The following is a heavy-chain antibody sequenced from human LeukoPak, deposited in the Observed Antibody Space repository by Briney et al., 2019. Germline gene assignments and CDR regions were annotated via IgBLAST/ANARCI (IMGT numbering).Heavy chain of an antibody. Sequence: SETLSLTCSVSGGSLSSYYWSWIRQPAGKGLDWIGRIYSSGSTNYNPSLKTRVTMSLDTSKNQFSLNLTTVTAADTAVYYCARTSARGAQFDYWGQGTLVTVSS. CDR2: IYSSGST. CDR3: ARTSARGAQFDY. D-gene: IGHD3-10*01. V-gene: IGHV4-4*07. J-gene: IGHJ4*02. CDR1: GGSLSSYY.